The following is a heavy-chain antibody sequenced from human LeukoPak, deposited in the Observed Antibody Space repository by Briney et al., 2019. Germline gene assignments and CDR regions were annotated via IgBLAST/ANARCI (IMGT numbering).Heavy chain of an antibody. V-gene: IGHV1-2*02. D-gene: IGHD2/OR15-2a*01. CDR1: GYTFIGHY. CDR2: INPNSGGT. CDR3: ARGPTSHSHSDH. J-gene: IGHJ4*02. Sequence: GASVKVSCKASGYTFIGHYMHWVRQAPGQGLEWMGWINPNSGGTNYAQKFQGRVTMTRDTSIDTAHMELSSLRSDDTAVYYCARGPTSHSHSDHWGQGTLVTVSS.